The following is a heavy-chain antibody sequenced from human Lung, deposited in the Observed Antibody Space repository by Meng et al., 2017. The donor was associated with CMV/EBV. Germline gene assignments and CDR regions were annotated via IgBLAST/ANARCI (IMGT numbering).Heavy chain of an antibody. CDR3: ARAKVGDGCGHGMDV. V-gene: IGHV4-31*03. CDR2: IYYIGST. Sequence: TXSLXXTVSGDSISSCDYYWTWIRQHPGQDLEWIGNIYYIGSTYYDPSLKSRVTISVDTSKTQFALKLRSVTAADTAVYYCARAKVGDGCGHGMDVWGQGXTVTVSS. CDR1: GDSISSCDYY. D-gene: IGHD2-2*01. J-gene: IGHJ6*02.